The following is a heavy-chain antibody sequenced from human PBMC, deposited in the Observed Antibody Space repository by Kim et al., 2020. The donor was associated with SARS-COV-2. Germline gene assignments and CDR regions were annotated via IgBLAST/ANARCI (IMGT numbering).Heavy chain of an antibody. Sequence: QKSQGRVTMTRNTSISTAYMELSSLRSEDTAVYYCATAPTKFYGDYWFDPWGQGTLVTVSS. D-gene: IGHD4-17*01. V-gene: IGHV1-8*01. CDR3: ATAPTKFYGDYWFDP. J-gene: IGHJ5*02.